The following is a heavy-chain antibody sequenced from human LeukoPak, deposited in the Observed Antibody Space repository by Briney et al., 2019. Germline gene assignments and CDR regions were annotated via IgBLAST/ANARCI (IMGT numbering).Heavy chain of an antibody. D-gene: IGHD1-7*01. J-gene: IGHJ4*02. CDR1: GFTFSSYS. Sequence: SGGSLRLSCAASGFTFSSYSMNWVRQAPGKGLEWVSYISSSGSTIYYADSVKGRFTISRDNAKNSLYLQMNSLRAEDTAVYYCARDLVRVMAGTTSGYWGQGTLVTVSS. CDR2: ISSSGSTI. CDR3: ARDLVRVMAGTTSGY. V-gene: IGHV3-48*04.